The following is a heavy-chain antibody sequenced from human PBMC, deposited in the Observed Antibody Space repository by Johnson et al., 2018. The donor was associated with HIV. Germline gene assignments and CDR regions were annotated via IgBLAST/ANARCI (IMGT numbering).Heavy chain of an antibody. D-gene: IGHD3-16*01. CDR1: GFTFDDYG. J-gene: IGHJ3*02. CDR2: INWNGGST. CDR3: STDYHRGDDAFDI. Sequence: VQLVESGGGLAQPGGSLRLSCAASGFTFDDYGMSWVRQAPGKGLEWVSGINWNGGSTGYADSVKGRFTISRDNAKNSLYLQMNSLRPEDTALYYCSTDYHRGDDAFDIWGQGTMVTVSS. V-gene: IGHV3-20*04.